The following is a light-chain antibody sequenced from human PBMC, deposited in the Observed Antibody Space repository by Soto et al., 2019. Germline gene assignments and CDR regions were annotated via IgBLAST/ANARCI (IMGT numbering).Light chain of an antibody. CDR1: SSNIGAGHD. CDR3: QSYDSSLRV. J-gene: IGLJ2*01. CDR2: GNT. Sequence: QAVVTQPPSVSGAPGQRVTISCTGSSSNIGAGHDVHWYQHLPGTAPKLLIYGNTNRPSGVPDRFSGSKSGTSASLAITGLQAEDEADYYCQSYDSSLRVFGGGTQLTVL. V-gene: IGLV1-40*01.